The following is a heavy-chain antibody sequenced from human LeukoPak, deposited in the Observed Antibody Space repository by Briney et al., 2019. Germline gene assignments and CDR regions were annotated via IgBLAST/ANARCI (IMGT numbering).Heavy chain of an antibody. Sequence: PSETLSLTCTVSGGSVSSGTYYWTWIRQPPGKGLEWIGYISYSGSTNYNPSLKSRVTISVDTSMSQFSLNLSSVTAADTAVYYCARRGSGGRSFDIWGQGTMVTVSS. J-gene: IGHJ3*02. CDR3: ARRGSGGRSFDI. CDR1: GGSVSSGTYY. CDR2: ISYSGST. D-gene: IGHD2-15*01. V-gene: IGHV4-61*01.